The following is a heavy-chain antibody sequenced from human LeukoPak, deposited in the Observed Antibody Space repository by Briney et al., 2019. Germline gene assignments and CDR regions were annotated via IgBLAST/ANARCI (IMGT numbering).Heavy chain of an antibody. V-gene: IGHV3-20*04. CDR2: ITWHATTT. J-gene: IGHJ6*03. Sequence: GGSLRLSCAASGFSFDDHDMSWVRQAPGKRLEWVSTITWHATTTRYADSVQGQFTISRDNAKNSLYLQMNSLRAEDTAVYYCARDARSNSGSYWGRYYYYYMDVWGKGTTVTVSS. CDR3: ARDARSNSGSYWGRYYYYYMDV. CDR1: GFSFDDHD. D-gene: IGHD1-26*01.